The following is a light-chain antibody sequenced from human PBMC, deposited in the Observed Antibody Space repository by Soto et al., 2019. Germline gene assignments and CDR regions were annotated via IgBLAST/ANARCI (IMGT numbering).Light chain of an antibody. CDR3: QQRSSWPLT. CDR1: QSVSSY. V-gene: IGKV3-11*01. CDR2: GAS. J-gene: IGKJ1*01. Sequence: IVLTQSPATLSLSPGERATLSCRASQSVSSYLAWYQQKPGQAPRLLIYGASNRDTGIPARFSGSGSGTDVAHTIGSIEPEDFAVYYCQQRSSWPLTFGQGTKVEI.